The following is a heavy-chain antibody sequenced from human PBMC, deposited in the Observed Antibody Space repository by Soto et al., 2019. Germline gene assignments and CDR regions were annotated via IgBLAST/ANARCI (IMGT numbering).Heavy chain of an antibody. Sequence: LSLTCAVYGGSFSGYYWSWIRQPPGKGLEWIGEINHSGSTNYNPSLKSRVTISVDTSKNQFSLKLSSVTAADTAVYYCARAENIVVVPAANWFDPWGQGTLVTVS. CDR1: GGSFSGYY. J-gene: IGHJ5*02. CDR3: ARAENIVVVPAANWFDP. V-gene: IGHV4-34*01. D-gene: IGHD2-2*01. CDR2: INHSGST.